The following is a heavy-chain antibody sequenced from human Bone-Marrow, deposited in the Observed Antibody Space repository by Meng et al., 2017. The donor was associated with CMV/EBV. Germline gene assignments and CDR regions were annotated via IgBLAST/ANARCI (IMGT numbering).Heavy chain of an antibody. CDR3: ARVGFHSSSLLSGACDI. CDR1: GGTFSSYA. Sequence: SVKVSCKASGGTFSSYAISWVRQAPGQGLEWMGGIIPIFGTANYAQKFQGRVTITTDESTSTAYMELSSLRSEDTAVYYCARVGFHSSSLLSGACDIWGQGKMVNV. J-gene: IGHJ3*02. D-gene: IGHD6-6*01. V-gene: IGHV1-69*05. CDR2: IIPIFGTA.